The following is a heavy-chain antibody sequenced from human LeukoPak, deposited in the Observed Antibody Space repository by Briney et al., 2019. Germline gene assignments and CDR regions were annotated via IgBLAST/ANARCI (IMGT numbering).Heavy chain of an antibody. CDR1: GGSFSGYY. CDR3: ARGRYGMDV. CDR2: INHSGST. Sequence: SETLSLTCAVYGGSFSGYYWSWIRQPPGKGLEWIGEINHSGSTNYNPSLKSRVTISVDTSKNQFSLKLSSVTAADTAVYYCARGRYGMDVWGQGTTVTVSS. J-gene: IGHJ6*02. V-gene: IGHV4-34*01.